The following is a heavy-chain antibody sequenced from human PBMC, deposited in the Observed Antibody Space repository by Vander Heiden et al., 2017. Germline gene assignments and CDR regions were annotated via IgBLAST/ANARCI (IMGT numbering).Heavy chain of an antibody. CDR3: ARPYYGFWSGYLGY. CDR2: IYSGGST. Sequence: EVQLVEAGGGLIQPGGSLRLSCAVPGFTVSKNYMSWVRQAPGKGLEWVSVIYSGGSTYYADSVKGRFTISRDNSKNTVFLQMNSLRAEDTAVYYCARPYYGFWSGYLGYWGQGSLVTVSS. V-gene: IGHV3-53*01. D-gene: IGHD3-3*01. CDR1: GFTVSKNY. J-gene: IGHJ4*02.